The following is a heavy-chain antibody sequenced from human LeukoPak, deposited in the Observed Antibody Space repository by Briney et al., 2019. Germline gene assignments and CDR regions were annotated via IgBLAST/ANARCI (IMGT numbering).Heavy chain of an antibody. D-gene: IGHD2-15*01. CDR1: GFTFDDYA. CDR3: AKDPGFYCSGGSCYEYYFDY. Sequence: GGSLRLSCAASGFTFDDYAMHWVRQAPGKGLEWVSLISGDGGSTYYADSVKGRFTISRDNSKNSLYLQMNSLRTEDTALYYCAKDPGFYCSGGSCYEYYFDYWGQGTLVTVPS. J-gene: IGHJ4*02. V-gene: IGHV3-43*02. CDR2: ISGDGGST.